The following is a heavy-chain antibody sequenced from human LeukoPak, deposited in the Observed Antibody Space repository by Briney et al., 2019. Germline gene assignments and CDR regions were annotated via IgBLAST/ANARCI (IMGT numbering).Heavy chain of an antibody. D-gene: IGHD1-26*01. V-gene: IGHV1-3*01. J-gene: IGHJ5*02. CDR3: ARDPALGGSPGTNWFDP. Sequence: GASVKVSCKASGYTFTSYVMHWVRQAPGQRLEWMGWINAGNGKTEYSQKFQGRVTISRDTSASTAYMELSSLRSEDTAVYYCARDPALGGSPGTNWFDPWGQGTQVTVSS. CDR1: GYTFTSYV. CDR2: INAGNGKT.